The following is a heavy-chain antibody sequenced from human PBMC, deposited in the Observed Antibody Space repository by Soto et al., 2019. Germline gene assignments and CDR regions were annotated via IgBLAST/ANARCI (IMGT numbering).Heavy chain of an antibody. Sequence: QVQLVQSGAEVKKPGSSVKVSCNASGGTFGSYAISWVRQAPGQGLECMGGIIPIPGTANYAQKFQGRVTIAADESTSTAYMELSSLRSEDTAVYYCARSQGSSTSLEIYYYYYYGMDVWGQGTTVTVSS. V-gene: IGHV1-69*01. CDR3: ARSQGSSTSLEIYYYYYYGMDV. CDR2: IIPIPGTA. J-gene: IGHJ6*02. D-gene: IGHD2-2*01. CDR1: GGTFGSYA.